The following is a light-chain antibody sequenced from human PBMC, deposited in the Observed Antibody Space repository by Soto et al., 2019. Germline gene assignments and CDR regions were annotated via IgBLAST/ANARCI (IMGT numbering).Light chain of an antibody. CDR3: SSYAGNYIYV. CDR1: SSAIGNYNS. V-gene: IGLV2-14*01. Sequence: QSVLTQPASVSGSPGQSITISCIGSSSAIGNYNSVSWYQQHPGKAPKVIIYEVSSRPSGVSIRFSGSKSGNTASLTISGLQAEDEADYYCSSYAGNYIYVFATGTKVTVL. CDR2: EVS. J-gene: IGLJ1*01.